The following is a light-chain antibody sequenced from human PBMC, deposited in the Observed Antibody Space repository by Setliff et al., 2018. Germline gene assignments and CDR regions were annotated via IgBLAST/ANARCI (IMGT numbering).Light chain of an antibody. V-gene: IGLV1-44*01. Sequence: SALTQPPSASGTPGQRVTISCSGSSSNIGSRAVNWYQQLPGTAPKLLIYQSFQRPSGVPDRFSGSKSGTSASLAVIGLQSEDEADYYCSTWDDSLNGVVFGGGTKVTVL. CDR1: SSNIGSRA. J-gene: IGLJ2*01. CDR2: QSF. CDR3: STWDDSLNGVV.